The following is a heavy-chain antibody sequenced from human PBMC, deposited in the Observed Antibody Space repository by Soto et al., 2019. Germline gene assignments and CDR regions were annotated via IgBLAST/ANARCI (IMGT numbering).Heavy chain of an antibody. CDR3: ARDGQVHGSIPWY. CDR1: GFTFSNYW. J-gene: IGHJ4*02. D-gene: IGHD6-13*01. CDR2: IKQDGSEK. V-gene: IGHV3-7*01. Sequence: EVQLVESGGGLVQPGGSLRLSCEVSGFTFSNYWMSWVRQAPGKGLEWVANIKQDGSEKQYVDSVKGRFTISRDNAKNSLFLQMDSVRAEDTALYYCARDGQVHGSIPWYWGQGTLVTVSS.